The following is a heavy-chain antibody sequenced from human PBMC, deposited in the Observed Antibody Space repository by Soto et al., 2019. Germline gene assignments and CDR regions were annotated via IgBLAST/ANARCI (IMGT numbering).Heavy chain of an antibody. D-gene: IGHD6-13*01. CDR3: ARIVSSWYYFDY. CDR2: INHSGST. V-gene: IGHV4-34*01. CDR1: GGSFSGYC. Sequence: SETLSLTCAVYGGSFSGYCWSWIRQPPGKGLEWIGEINHSGSTSYNPSLKSRVTISVDTSKNQFSLKLSSVTAADTAVYYCARIVSSWYYFDYWGQGTLVTVSS. J-gene: IGHJ4*02.